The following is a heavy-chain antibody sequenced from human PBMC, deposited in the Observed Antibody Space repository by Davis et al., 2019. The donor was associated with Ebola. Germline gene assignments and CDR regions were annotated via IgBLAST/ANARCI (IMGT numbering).Heavy chain of an antibody. CDR2: INAGTGNT. D-gene: IGHD4-17*01. Sequence: ASVKVSCKASGYTFTGYYMHWVRQTPGQGLEWMGWINAGTGNTKYSQKFQDRVTFTWDTSASTADMELSSLTYEDTAVYSCARDFGDFGSYFDYWGQGTRVTVSS. CDR3: ARDFGDFGSYFDY. V-gene: IGHV1-3*01. J-gene: IGHJ4*02. CDR1: GYTFTGYY.